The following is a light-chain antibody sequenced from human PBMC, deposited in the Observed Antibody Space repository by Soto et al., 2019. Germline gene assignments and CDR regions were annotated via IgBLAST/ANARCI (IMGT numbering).Light chain of an antibody. Sequence: DVQMTQSPSSLSASLGSRVTITFLASQSISNYLDWYQQKPGKAPNLLIYAASSLQSGVPSRFSGSGSGTDFTLSISSLQPEDFATYYCQQSYTAPSITFGQGTRLEIK. CDR2: AAS. V-gene: IGKV1-39*01. J-gene: IGKJ5*01. CDR1: QSISNY. CDR3: QQSYTAPSIT.